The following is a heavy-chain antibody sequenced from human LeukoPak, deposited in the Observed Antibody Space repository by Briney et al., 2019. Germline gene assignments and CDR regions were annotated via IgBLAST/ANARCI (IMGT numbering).Heavy chain of an antibody. D-gene: IGHD2-15*01. V-gene: IGHV3-53*01. CDR1: GFTVSGNY. CDR2: IYSGGTT. J-gene: IGHJ4*02. Sequence: GGSLRLSCAVSGFTVSGNYMSWVRQAPGKGLEWVSLIYSGGTTYYADSVKGRFTISRDNSKNTLYLQMNSLRAEDTAVHYCAKERPTRRYCSGGSCYSRYFDYWGQGTLVTVSS. CDR3: AKERPTRRYCSGGSCYSRYFDY.